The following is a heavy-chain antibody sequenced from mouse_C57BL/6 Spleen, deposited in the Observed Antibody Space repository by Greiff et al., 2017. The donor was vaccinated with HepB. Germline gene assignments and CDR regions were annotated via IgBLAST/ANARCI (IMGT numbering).Heavy chain of an antibody. Sequence: VQLQQSGAELAKPGASVKLSCKASGYTFTSYWMHWVKQRPGQGLDWIGYINPSSGYTKYNQKFKDKATLTADKSSSTAYMQLSSLTYEDSAVYYCERYNSTVAMAYWGQGTPVTVSS. D-gene: IGHD2-5*01. CDR1: GYTFTSYW. J-gene: IGHJ4*01. CDR2: INPSSGYT. CDR3: ERYNSTVAMAY. V-gene: IGHV1-7*01.